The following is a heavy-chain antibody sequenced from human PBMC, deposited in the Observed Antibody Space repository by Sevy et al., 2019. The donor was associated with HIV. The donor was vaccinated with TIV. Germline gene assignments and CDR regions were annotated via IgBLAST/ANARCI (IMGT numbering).Heavy chain of an antibody. J-gene: IGHJ4*02. D-gene: IGHD4-17*01. Sequence: GGSLRLSCAASGFTFSNAWMSWVRLAPGKGLEWVGRSKSKTDGGTTDYAAPVKGRFTISRDDSKNTLYLQMNSLKTEDTAAYYCTSTTVTTSGYWGQGTLVTVSS. V-gene: IGHV3-15*01. CDR1: GFTFSNAW. CDR2: SKSKTDGGTT. CDR3: TSTTVTTSGY.